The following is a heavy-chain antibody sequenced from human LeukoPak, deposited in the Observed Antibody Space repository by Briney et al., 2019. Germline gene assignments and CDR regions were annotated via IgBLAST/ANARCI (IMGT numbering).Heavy chain of an antibody. J-gene: IGHJ6*03. CDR1: GYTFTSYY. Sequence: EASVKVSCKASGYTFTSYYMHWVRQAPGQGLEWMGIINPSGGSTSYAQKFQGRVTMTRDMSTSTVYMELSSLRSEDTAVYYCAREGVSRDGYNYFYYYYYYMDVWGKGTTVTVSS. V-gene: IGHV1-46*01. D-gene: IGHD5-24*01. CDR2: INPSGGST. CDR3: AREGVSRDGYNYFYYYYYYMDV.